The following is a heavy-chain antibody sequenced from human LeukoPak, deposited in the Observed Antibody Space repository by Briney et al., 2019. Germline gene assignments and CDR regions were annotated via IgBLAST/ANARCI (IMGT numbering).Heavy chain of an antibody. CDR1: GYTFTNYY. Sequence: GASVKVSCKASGYTFTNYYIHWVRQAPGQGLEWMGIINPSGGSTNHAQKFQGRVTMTRDMSTSTVYMELSSLRSEDTAVYYCVSSGYVYWGQGTLVTVSS. V-gene: IGHV1-46*03. D-gene: IGHD3-22*01. CDR3: VSSGYVY. CDR2: INPSGGST. J-gene: IGHJ4*02.